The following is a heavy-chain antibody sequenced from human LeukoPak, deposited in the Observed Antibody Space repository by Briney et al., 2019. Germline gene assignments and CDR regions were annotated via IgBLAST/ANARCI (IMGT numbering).Heavy chain of an antibody. Sequence: SGTLSLTCAVSGGSISSNHWWSWVRQPPGKGLEWIGEIYHTGSTTYNPSLKSRVTISVDTSNDQFSLKLNSVTAADTAVYYCATYCSSTSCPHRRAFDIWGQGTMVTVSS. CDR2: IYHTGST. CDR1: GGSISSNHW. CDR3: ATYCSSTSCPHRRAFDI. J-gene: IGHJ3*02. V-gene: IGHV4-4*02. D-gene: IGHD2-2*01.